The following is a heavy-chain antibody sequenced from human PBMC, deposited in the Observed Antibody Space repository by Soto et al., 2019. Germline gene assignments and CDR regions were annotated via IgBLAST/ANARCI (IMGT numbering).Heavy chain of an antibody. V-gene: IGHV3-64D*06. D-gene: IGHD3-3*01. CDR1: GFTFSSYA. CDR2: ISSNGGST. Sequence: HPGGSLRLSCSASGFTFSSYAMHWVRQAPGKGLEYVSAISSNGGSTYYADSVKGRFTISRDNSKNTLYLQMSSLRAEDTAVYYCVKDLSYDFWSGYYYYYYYYGMDVWGQGTTVTVSS. J-gene: IGHJ6*02. CDR3: VKDLSYDFWSGYYYYYYYYGMDV.